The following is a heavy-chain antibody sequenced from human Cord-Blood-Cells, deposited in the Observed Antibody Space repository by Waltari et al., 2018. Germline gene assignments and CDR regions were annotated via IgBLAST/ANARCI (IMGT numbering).Heavy chain of an antibody. J-gene: IGHJ4*02. CDR1: GGTFSSYA. CDR2: IIPIFGTA. Sequence: QVQLVQSGAEVKKPGSSVKVSCKASGGTFSSYAISWVRQAPGQGLEWMGWIIPIFGTANYAQKFQGRVTITADESTSTAYMELSSLRSEDTAVYYCARDSPLHYYDSSGYFDYWGQGTLVTVSS. CDR3: ARDSPLHYYDSSGYFDY. V-gene: IGHV1-69*01. D-gene: IGHD3-22*01.